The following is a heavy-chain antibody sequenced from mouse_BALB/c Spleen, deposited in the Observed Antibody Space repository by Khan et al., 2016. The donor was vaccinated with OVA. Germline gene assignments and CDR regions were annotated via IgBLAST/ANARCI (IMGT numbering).Heavy chain of an antibody. CDR1: GYTFTNYG. Sequence: QIQLVQSGPELKKPGETVKISCKASGYTFTNYGMNWVKQAPGKGLKWMGWINTYTGEPTYTDDFKGRFAFSLETSASTAYLQINNLKNEDMATYFCARGAGYWYFDDWGAGTTVTVSS. CDR3: ARGAGYWYFDD. J-gene: IGHJ1*01. CDR2: INTYTGEP. V-gene: IGHV9-1*02.